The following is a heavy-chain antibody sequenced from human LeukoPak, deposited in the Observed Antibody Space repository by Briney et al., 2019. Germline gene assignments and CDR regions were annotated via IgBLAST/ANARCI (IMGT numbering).Heavy chain of an antibody. D-gene: IGHD4-17*01. Sequence: GGSLRLSCAASGFTFSGSAMHWVRQASGKGLEWVGRIRSKANSYATAYAASVKGRSTISRDDSKNTAYLQMNSLKTEDTAVYYCTRHVPYGDFAFDYWGQGTLVTVSS. CDR1: GFTFSGSA. J-gene: IGHJ4*02. V-gene: IGHV3-73*01. CDR3: TRHVPYGDFAFDY. CDR2: IRSKANSYAT.